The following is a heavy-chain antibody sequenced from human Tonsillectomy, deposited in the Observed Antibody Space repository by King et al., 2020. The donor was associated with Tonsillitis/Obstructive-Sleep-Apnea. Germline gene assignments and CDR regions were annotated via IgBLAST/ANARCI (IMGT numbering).Heavy chain of an antibody. V-gene: IGHV1-2*02. CDR1: GYTFTGYY. J-gene: IGHJ4*02. Sequence: VQLVQSGAEVKKPGASVKVSCKASGYTFTGYYMHWVRQAPGQGLEWMGWINPNSGGTNYAQMFQGRVTMTRDTSISTVYMELSRLRSDDTAVYYCARDLSCIGLPPNYWGQGTLVTVSS. D-gene: IGHD2-15*01. CDR3: ARDLSCIGLPPNY. CDR2: INPNSGGT.